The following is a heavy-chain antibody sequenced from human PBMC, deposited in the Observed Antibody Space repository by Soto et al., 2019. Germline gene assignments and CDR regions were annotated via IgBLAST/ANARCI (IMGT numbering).Heavy chain of an antibody. CDR2: INPSGGST. Sequence: GASVKVSCKASGYTFTSYYMHWVRQAPGQGLEWMGIINPSGGSTSYAQKFQGRVTMTRDTSTSTVYMELSSLRSEDTAVYYCARDERLVVTMVRGPPDYWGQGTLVTSPQ. CDR1: GYTFTSYY. V-gene: IGHV1-46*01. CDR3: ARDERLVVTMVRGPPDY. J-gene: IGHJ4*02. D-gene: IGHD3-10*01.